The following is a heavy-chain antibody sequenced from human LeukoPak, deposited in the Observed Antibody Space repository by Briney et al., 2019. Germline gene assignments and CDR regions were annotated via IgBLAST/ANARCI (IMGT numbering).Heavy chain of an antibody. CDR3: ARDLTYSGWYYFDC. V-gene: IGHV3-30*02. D-gene: IGHD6-19*01. J-gene: IGHJ4*02. CDR2: ITYDGSNK. CDR1: GFTFSSYG. Sequence: AGGSLRLSCAASGFTFSSYGMHWVRQAPGKGLEWVAFITYDGSNKYYAESVKGRFTISRDDSKNTLYVQMNSLRGEDTAVYHCARDLTYSGWYYFDCWGRGTLVTLSS.